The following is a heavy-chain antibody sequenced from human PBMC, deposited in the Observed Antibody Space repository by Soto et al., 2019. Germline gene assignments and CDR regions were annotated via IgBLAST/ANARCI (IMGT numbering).Heavy chain of an antibody. CDR2: IYYSGST. CDR3: ARHRNGGNLRMALDI. V-gene: IGHV4-39*01. J-gene: IGHJ3*02. D-gene: IGHD2-15*01. CDR1: GGSISSSSYY. Sequence: SETLSLTCTVSGGSISSSSYYWGWIRQPPGKGLEWIGSIYYSGSTYYNPSLKSRVTISVDTSKNQFSLKLSSVTAADTPVYYCARHRNGGNLRMALDIWRQGTMATVSS.